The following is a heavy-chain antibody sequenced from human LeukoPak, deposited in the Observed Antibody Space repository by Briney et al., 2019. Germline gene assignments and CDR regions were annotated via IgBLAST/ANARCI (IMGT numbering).Heavy chain of an antibody. CDR3: ARAGYRGYDSDALDV. D-gene: IGHD5-12*01. CDR1: GYTFDDYD. Sequence: ASVKVSCKASGYTFDDYDINWVRQVPGQGLEWLRWMNGRSGNTGYTEKLEGRLSMTRDTSTTTAYLEVTGLTSEDTAMYFCARAGYRGYDSDALDVWGQGTLVTVSS. V-gene: IGHV1-8*01. CDR2: MNGRSGNT. J-gene: IGHJ3*01.